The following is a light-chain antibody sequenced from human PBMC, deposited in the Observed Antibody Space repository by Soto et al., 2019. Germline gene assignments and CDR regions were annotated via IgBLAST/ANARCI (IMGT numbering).Light chain of an antibody. J-gene: IGKJ1*01. Sequence: DIVITQSPDSLSVSLVGMSSSNCKSIHIVLYSSNNKNYLAWYQQKPGQPPKLLIYWASTRESGVPDRFSGSGSGTDFTLTISSLQTDDFATYYCQQYNSYSTFGQGTKVDIK. V-gene: IGKV4-1*01. CDR2: WAS. CDR3: QQYNSYST. CDR1: HIVLYSSNNKNY.